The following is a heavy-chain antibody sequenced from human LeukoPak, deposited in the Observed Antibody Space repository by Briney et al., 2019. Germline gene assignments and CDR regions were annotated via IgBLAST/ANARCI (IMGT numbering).Heavy chain of an antibody. J-gene: IGHJ4*02. CDR2: VYSGGST. CDR3: ATADSGSYYSGFDY. V-gene: IGHV3-66*01. CDR1: GFTVSSNY. D-gene: IGHD1-26*01. Sequence: GGSLRLSCAASGFTVSSNYMSWVRQAPGKGLEWVSVVYSGGSTHYADSGKGRFTTSRDNSKNTLYLHMNSLRAEDTAVYYCATADSGSYYSGFDYWGQGTLVTVSS.